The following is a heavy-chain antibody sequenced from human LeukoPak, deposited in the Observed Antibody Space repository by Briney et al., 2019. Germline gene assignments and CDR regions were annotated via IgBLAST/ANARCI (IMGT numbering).Heavy chain of an antibody. CDR2: IYSGGST. D-gene: IGHD4-23*01. Sequence: GGSLRLSCAASGFTFSSYSMKWVRQAPGKGLEWVSVIYSGGSTYYADSVKGRFTISRDNSKNTLYLQMNSLRAEDTAVYYCARAGGMTTVVTWGQGTLVTVSS. CDR1: GFTFSSYS. J-gene: IGHJ5*02. V-gene: IGHV3-66*01. CDR3: ARAGGMTTVVT.